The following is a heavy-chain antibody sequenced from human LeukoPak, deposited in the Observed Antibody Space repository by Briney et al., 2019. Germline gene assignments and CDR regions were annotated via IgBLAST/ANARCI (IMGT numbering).Heavy chain of an antibody. D-gene: IGHD6-13*01. V-gene: IGHV4-59*01. CDR2: ISYSGST. CDR3: ARDSKEGSTWQDWFDP. CDR1: GGSISTYY. J-gene: IGHJ5*02. Sequence: SETLSLTRTVSGGSISTYYWSWIRQPPGKGLEWIGHISYSGSTNYNSSLSSRVTISVDTSKNQFSLRLSSVTAADTAVYYCARDSKEGSTWQDWFDPWGQGALVTVSS.